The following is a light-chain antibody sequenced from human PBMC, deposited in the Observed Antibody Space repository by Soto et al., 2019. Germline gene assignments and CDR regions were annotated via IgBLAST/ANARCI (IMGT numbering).Light chain of an antibody. CDR3: QQRNFWPLS. CDR2: DAS. V-gene: IGKV3-11*01. J-gene: IGKJ3*01. Sequence: NVLTQSPAILSLSPGDRATLSCRASQSIGSYLAWYQQKPGQAPRLLIYDASNRATGIPARFSGSGSETEFTLMIDSLEPEDSAVYYCQQRNFWPLSFGPGTRVEIK. CDR1: QSIGSY.